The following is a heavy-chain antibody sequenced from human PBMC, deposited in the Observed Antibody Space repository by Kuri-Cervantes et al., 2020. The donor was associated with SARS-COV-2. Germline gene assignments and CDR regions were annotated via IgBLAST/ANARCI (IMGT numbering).Heavy chain of an antibody. CDR2: IYYSGST. V-gene: IGHV4-59*01. D-gene: IGHD6-13*01. CDR1: GDSISSYY. J-gene: IGHJ4*02. Sequence: SETLSLTCTVSGDSISSYYWTWIRQPPGKGLEWIGYIYYSGSTYYNPSLKIRVTISVDTSKNQFSLKLSSVTAADTAVYYCARGRVFVVAAAGSVDYWGQGTLVTVSS. CDR3: ARGRVFVVAAAGSVDY.